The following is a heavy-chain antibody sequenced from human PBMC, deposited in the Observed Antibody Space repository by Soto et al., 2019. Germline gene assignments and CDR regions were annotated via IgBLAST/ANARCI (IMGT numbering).Heavy chain of an antibody. CDR1: GFTFSSYA. V-gene: IGHV3-23*01. CDR3: ARRTSGWYLDY. CDR2: ISGSGGST. Sequence: EVQLLESGGGLVQPGGSLRLTCAASGFTFSSYAMSWVRQAPGKGLEWVPVISGSGGSTYYADSVKGRFTISRDNSKNTLYLQMNSLRAEDTAVHYCARRTSGWYLDYWGQGTRVTVSS. J-gene: IGHJ4*02. D-gene: IGHD6-19*01.